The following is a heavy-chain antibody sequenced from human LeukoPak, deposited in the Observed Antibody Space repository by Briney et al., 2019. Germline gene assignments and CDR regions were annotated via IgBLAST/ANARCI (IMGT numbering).Heavy chain of an antibody. V-gene: IGHV3-11*01. CDR2: ISGSGDTI. D-gene: IGHD7-27*01. CDR1: GFIFSDYY. Sequence: GGSLRLSCAASGFIFSDYYMSWIRQAPGKGLEWISYISGSGDTIYYADSVKGRFTISRDNAKNPLYLLMNCLRAEDTAVYYCARAWGSADYWGQGTLVTVSS. CDR3: ARAWGSADY. J-gene: IGHJ4*02.